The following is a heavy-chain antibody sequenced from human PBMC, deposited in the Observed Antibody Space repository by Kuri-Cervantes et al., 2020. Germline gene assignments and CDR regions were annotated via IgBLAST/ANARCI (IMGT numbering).Heavy chain of an antibody. D-gene: IGHD2-21*01. CDR1: RFIFSDYY. CDR3: AREIGGYYP. Sequence: GESLKISCVASRFIFSDYYMSWIRQAPGKGLEWIAYISNNGNTIYYADSVKGRFTISRDNAKNSLYLQMNGLRGDDTAVYYCAREIGGYYPWGQGTLVTVSS. CDR2: ISNNGNTI. V-gene: IGHV3-11*04. J-gene: IGHJ5*02.